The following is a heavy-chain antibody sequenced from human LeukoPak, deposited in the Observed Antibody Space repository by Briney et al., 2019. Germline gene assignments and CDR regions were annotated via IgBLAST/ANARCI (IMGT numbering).Heavy chain of an antibody. CDR1: GGSVSSGSYY. Sequence: SETLSLTCTVSGGSVSSGSYYWSWIRQPPGKGLEWIGYIYYSGSTNYNPSLKSRVTISVDTSKNQFSLKLSSVTAADTAVYYCARDRRYGGYYDFDYWGQGTLVTVSS. V-gene: IGHV4-61*01. CDR3: ARDRRYGGYYDFDY. CDR2: IYYSGST. J-gene: IGHJ4*02. D-gene: IGHD5-12*01.